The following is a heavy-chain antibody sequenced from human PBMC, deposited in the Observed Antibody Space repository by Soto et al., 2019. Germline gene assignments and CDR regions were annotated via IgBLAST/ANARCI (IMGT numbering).Heavy chain of an antibody. CDR1: SFSITSSNW. D-gene: IGHD3-16*01. J-gene: IGHJ4*02. CDR3: ARDYDGFEY. CDR2: ISHSGTV. Sequence: QVRLQQSGPGLVKPSETVSLTCDVSSFSITSSNWWTWVRQPPGKGLEWLGKISHSGTVNYNATPRSRVTISVDKPKNQLSLKLMSVTAADTAVYYCARDYDGFEYWGPGILVTVSS. V-gene: IGHV4-4*02.